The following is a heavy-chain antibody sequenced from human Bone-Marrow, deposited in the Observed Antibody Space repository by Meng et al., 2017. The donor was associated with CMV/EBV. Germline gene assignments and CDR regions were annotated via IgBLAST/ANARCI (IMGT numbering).Heavy chain of an antibody. D-gene: IGHD3-3*01. CDR1: GGTFSNYA. CDR3: ARGQRKTIFGVVIIEGPGTIYYFDY. J-gene: IGHJ4*02. Sequence: SVKVSCKASGGTFSNYAISWVRQAPGQGLEWMGGIIPIFGTANYAQKFQGRVTITTDESTSTAYMELSSLRSEDTAVYYCARGQRKTIFGVVIIEGPGTIYYFDYWGQGTLVTVSS. V-gene: IGHV1-69*05. CDR2: IIPIFGTA.